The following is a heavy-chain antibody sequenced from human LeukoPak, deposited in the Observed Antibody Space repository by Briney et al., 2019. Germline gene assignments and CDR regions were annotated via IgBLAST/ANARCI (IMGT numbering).Heavy chain of an antibody. Sequence: PSETLSLTCAVSGVSFNDYYWSWVRQTPGKGLEWIGEINHSGYTNDSPSLKSRVTLSIDTSRKQFSLNLRSVTVADTGIYYCTRMTTGHDYWGQGALVTVSS. CDR3: TRMTTGHDY. J-gene: IGHJ4*02. V-gene: IGHV4-34*01. CDR1: GVSFNDYY. D-gene: IGHD4-17*01. CDR2: INHSGYT.